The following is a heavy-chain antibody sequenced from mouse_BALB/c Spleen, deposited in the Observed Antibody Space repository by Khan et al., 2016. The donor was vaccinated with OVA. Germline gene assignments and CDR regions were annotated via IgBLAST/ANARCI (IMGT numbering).Heavy chain of an antibody. CDR2: INPNNGDT. Sequence: EVQLQQSGPELVKPGASVKISCKTSGYTFTEYTMHWVKQSHGKSLEWIGGINPNNGDTNYSQKFKGKATLTVDKSSSTAYMEFRSLTSEDSAVYYCARWYFGSTWFAYWGQVTLVTVSA. D-gene: IGHD1-1*01. CDR3: ARWYFGSTWFAY. CDR1: GYTFTEYT. J-gene: IGHJ3*01. V-gene: IGHV1-18*01.